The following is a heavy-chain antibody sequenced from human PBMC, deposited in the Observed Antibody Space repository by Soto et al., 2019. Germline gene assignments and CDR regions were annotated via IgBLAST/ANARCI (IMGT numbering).Heavy chain of an antibody. D-gene: IGHD3-16*01. J-gene: IGHJ4*02. V-gene: IGHV3-23*01. CDR1: GFNFSSYA. CDR3: AKKSVGGYYFDS. CDR2: ISGSGGST. Sequence: EVQLLESGGGLVQPGGSLRLSCAASGFNFSSYAMSWVRQAPEKGLEWVSAISGSGGSTYYADSVKGRFTISRDNSKNTLYLQMNSLRAEVMAVYYCAKKSVGGYYFDSWGEGTLVTVSS.